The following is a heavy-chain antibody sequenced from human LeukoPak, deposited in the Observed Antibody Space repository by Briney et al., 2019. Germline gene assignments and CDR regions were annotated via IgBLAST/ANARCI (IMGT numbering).Heavy chain of an antibody. CDR1: GFTFSSYW. CDR2: INSDGSST. J-gene: IGHJ4*02. Sequence: GGSLRLSCAASGFTFSSYWMHWVRQAPGKGLVWVSRINSDGSSTNYADSVKGRFTISRDNAKNTLYLQMNSLRAEDTAVYYCARDDDYGDYFFDYWGQGTLVTVSS. D-gene: IGHD4-17*01. V-gene: IGHV3-74*01. CDR3: ARDDDYGDYFFDY.